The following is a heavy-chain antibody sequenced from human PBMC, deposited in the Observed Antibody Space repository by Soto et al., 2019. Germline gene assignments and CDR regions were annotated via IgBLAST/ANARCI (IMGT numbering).Heavy chain of an antibody. CDR3: ARDVGYYDILTGYNYYGMDV. V-gene: IGHV4-59*01. Sequence: SETLSLTCTVSGGSISSYYWSWIRQPPGKGLEWIGYIYYSGSTNYNPSLKSRVTISVDTSKNQFSLKLSSVTAADTAVYYCARDVGYYDILTGYNYYGMDVWGQGTTVTVSS. D-gene: IGHD3-9*01. J-gene: IGHJ6*02. CDR2: IYYSGST. CDR1: GGSISSYY.